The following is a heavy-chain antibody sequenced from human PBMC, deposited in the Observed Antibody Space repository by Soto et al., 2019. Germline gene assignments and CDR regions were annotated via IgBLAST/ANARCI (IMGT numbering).Heavy chain of an antibody. CDR1: GFTFSNAW. CDR2: IKSKTDGGTT. V-gene: IGHV3-15*07. Sequence: GGSLRLSCAASGFTFSNAWMNWVRQAPGKGLEWVGHIKSKTDGGTTDYAAPVKGRFTISRDDSKNTLYLQMNSLKTEDTAVYYCTTEYFLRDYYDSSGYLDVGDAFDIWGQGTMVTVSS. J-gene: IGHJ3*02. D-gene: IGHD3-22*01. CDR3: TTEYFLRDYYDSSGYLDVGDAFDI.